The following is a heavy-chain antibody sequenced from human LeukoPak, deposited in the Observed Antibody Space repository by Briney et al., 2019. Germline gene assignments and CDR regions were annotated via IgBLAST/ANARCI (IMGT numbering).Heavy chain of an antibody. Sequence: SETLSLTCAVSGGSISSSNWWSWVRQPPGKGLEWIGEIYHSGSTNYNPSLKSRVTISIDTSKNQFSLKLSSVTAADTAVYYCAREEIRAAAGTAGDWFDPWSQGTLVTVSS. CDR2: IYHSGST. CDR1: GGSISSSNW. V-gene: IGHV4-4*02. CDR3: AREEIRAAAGTAGDWFDP. D-gene: IGHD6-13*01. J-gene: IGHJ5*02.